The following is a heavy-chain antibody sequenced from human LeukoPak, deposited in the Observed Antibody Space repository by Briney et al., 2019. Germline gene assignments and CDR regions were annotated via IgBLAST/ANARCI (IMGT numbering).Heavy chain of an antibody. CDR1: GGSFSGYY. CDR2: INHSGSN. J-gene: IGHJ4*02. D-gene: IGHD3-3*01. V-gene: IGHV4-34*01. Sequence: PSETLSLTCAVYGGSFSGYYWSWLRQPPGKGLEWLGEINHSGSNDYNPSLKSRVTISVDTSKNQFSLKLSSVTAADTAVYYCARYAFWSGYYIGWGQGTLVTVSS. CDR3: ARYAFWSGYYIG.